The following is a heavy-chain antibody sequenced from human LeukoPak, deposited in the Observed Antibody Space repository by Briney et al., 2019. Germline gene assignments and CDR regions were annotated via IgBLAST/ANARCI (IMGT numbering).Heavy chain of an antibody. J-gene: IGHJ4*02. CDR2: IYYSGST. CDR1: GGSISSYY. D-gene: IGHD3-16*01. V-gene: IGHV4-59*08. CDR3: ARHVAVYDYVWGRTYYFDY. Sequence: ASETLSLTCTVSGGSISSYYWSWIRQPPGKGLEWIGYIYYSGSTNYNPSLKSRVTISVDTSKNQFSLKLSSVTAADTAVYYCARHVAVYDYVWGRTYYFDYWGQGALVTVSS.